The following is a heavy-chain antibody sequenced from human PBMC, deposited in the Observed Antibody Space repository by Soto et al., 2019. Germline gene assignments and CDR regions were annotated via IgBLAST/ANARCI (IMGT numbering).Heavy chain of an antibody. D-gene: IGHD1-1*01. J-gene: IGHJ6*03. CDR1: GYTFTSYD. CDR2: MNPNSGNT. CDR3: ARAPPWNVLYYYMDV. V-gene: IGHV1-8*01. Sequence: ASVKVSCKASGYTFTSYDINWVRQATGQGLEWMGWMNPNSGNTGYAQKFQGRVTMTRNTSISTAYMELSSLRSEDTAVYYCARAPPWNVLYYYMDVXGKGTTVTVSS.